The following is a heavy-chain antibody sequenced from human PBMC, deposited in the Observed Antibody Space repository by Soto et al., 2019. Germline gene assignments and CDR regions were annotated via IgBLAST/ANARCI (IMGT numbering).Heavy chain of an antibody. CDR1: GYTFTSYY. CDR2: INPSGGST. V-gene: IGHV1-46*01. CDR3: ARDLPIIRLLRFLEWPIPSRGMDV. J-gene: IGHJ6*02. Sequence: GASVKVSCKASGYTFTSYYMHWVRQAPGQGLEWMGIINPSGGSTSYAQKFQGRVTMTRDTSTSTVYMEPSSLRSEDTAVYYCARDLPIIRLLRFLEWPIPSRGMDVWGQGTTVTVSS. D-gene: IGHD3-3*01.